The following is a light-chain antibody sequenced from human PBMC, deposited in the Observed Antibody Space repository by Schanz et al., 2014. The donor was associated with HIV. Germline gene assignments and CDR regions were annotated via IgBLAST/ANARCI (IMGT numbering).Light chain of an antibody. CDR1: SSNIGAGYD. J-gene: IGLJ1*01. V-gene: IGLV1-40*01. CDR3: QSYDSSLSGYV. CDR2: TNT. Sequence: QSVLTQPPSVSGAPGQKVTISCTGSSSNIGAGYDVHWYQQFPGTAPRLLISTNTDRPSGVPDRFSGSKSGTSASLVITGLQAEDEADYYCQSYDSSLSGYVFGTGTKLTVL.